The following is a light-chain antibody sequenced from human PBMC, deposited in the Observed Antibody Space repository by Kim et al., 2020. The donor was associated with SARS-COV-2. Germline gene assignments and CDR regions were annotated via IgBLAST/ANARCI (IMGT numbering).Light chain of an antibody. CDR3: TSYTSSSTPYV. V-gene: IGLV2-14*03. CDR1: SSDVGGYNY. Sequence: QSDLTQPASVSGSPGQSITISCTGTSSDVGGYNYVSWYQQHPGKAPKLMIYDVSNRPSGVSNRFSGSKSGNTASLTISGLQAEDEADYYCTSYTSSSTPYVFGTGTKVTVL. CDR2: DVS. J-gene: IGLJ1*01.